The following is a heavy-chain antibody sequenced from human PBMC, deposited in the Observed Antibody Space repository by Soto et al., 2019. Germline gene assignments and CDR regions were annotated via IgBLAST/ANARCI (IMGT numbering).Heavy chain of an antibody. J-gene: IGHJ4*02. D-gene: IGHD6-13*01. CDR2: ISSNGGST. Sequence: GGSLRLSCAVSGFTFSSYAMHWVRQAPGKGLECVSGISSNGGSTYYADSVKGRFTISRDNSKNTLYLQMGSLRAEDMAVYYCARGSDYGSSPATTYYFDYWGQGTLVTVSS. CDR3: ARGSDYGSSPATTYYFDY. CDR1: GFTFSSYA. V-gene: IGHV3-64*02.